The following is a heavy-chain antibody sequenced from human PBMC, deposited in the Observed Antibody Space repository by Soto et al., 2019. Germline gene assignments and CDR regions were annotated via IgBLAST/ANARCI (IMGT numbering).Heavy chain of an antibody. D-gene: IGHD3-22*01. J-gene: IGHJ4*01. Sequence: SETLSLTCTVSGGSISIYYWSWIRQPPGKGLEWIGHIYYSGSTNYNPSLKSRVTISVDTSMNQFSLKLSSVTAADTAVYYCARGARNDDSSGYGYLRYWGHGTLVPLFS. V-gene: IGHV4-59*01. CDR3: ARGARNDDSSGYGYLRY. CDR1: GGSISIYY. CDR2: IYYSGST.